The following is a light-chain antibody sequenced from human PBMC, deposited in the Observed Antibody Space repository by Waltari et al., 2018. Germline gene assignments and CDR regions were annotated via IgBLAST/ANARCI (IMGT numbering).Light chain of an antibody. CDR3: AAWDDSLSAWV. CDR1: SSNIGSNY. Sequence: QSVLTQPPSASGTPGQRVTISSSGSSSNIGSNYVYWYQQHPGTAPKSLLPRNNHRPSGVPDRFSGSKSGTSASLAISGLRSEDEADYFCAAWDDSLSAWVFGGGTKLTVL. CDR2: RNN. V-gene: IGLV1-47*01. J-gene: IGLJ3*02.